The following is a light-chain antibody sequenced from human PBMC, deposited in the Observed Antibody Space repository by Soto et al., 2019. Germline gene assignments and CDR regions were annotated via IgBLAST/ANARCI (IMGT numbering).Light chain of an antibody. CDR2: AAS. CDR1: QSISSY. J-gene: IGKJ5*01. Sequence: DIQMTQSPSSLSASVGDRVTITCRASQSISSYLNWYQQKPGKAPKLLIYAASSLQSGVPSRFSGSGFGTDFTLTISSLQPEDFATYYCQQSYSTPRGTFGQGTRLEIK. CDR3: QQSYSTPRGT. V-gene: IGKV1-39*01.